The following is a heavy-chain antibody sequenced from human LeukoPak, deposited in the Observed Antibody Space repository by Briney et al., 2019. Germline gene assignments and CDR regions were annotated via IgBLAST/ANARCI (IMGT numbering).Heavy chain of an antibody. J-gene: IGHJ4*02. CDR2: IYYSVST. V-gene: IGHV4-59*08. CDR3: ARVLTTVNTPRRDYFDY. Sequence: SETLSLTCTVASRSISSYYWSWIRQPPGKGREWIGYIYYSVSTNYNPSLMSRVTISVDTSKNQFSLKLSSVTAAATAVYYCARVLTTVNTPRRDYFDYWGQGTLVTVSS. CDR1: SRSISSYY. D-gene: IGHD4-17*01.